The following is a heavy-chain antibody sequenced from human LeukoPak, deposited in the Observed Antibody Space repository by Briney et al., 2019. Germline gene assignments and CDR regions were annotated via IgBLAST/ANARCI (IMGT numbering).Heavy chain of an antibody. Sequence: SETLSLTCTVSGGSISSYYWSWIRQPPGKGLEWIGYIYYSGSTNYNPSLKSRVTISVDTSKNQFSLKLSSVTAADTAVYYCARGGGYYYDSSGINWFDPWGQGTLVTVSS. CDR1: GGSISSYY. J-gene: IGHJ5*02. D-gene: IGHD3-22*01. CDR3: ARGGGYYYDSSGINWFDP. V-gene: IGHV4-59*01. CDR2: IYYSGST.